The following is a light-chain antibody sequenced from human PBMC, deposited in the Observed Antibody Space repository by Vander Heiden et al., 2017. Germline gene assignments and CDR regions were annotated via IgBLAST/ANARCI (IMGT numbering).Light chain of an antibody. CDR3: SAWDNSLNAWV. V-gene: IGLV1-44*01. Sequence: QPVPTQPPSASGTPGQRVTISCSGSSSNIGSRTVNWYQHLPGTAPKLLIYNNNQRPSGVPDRISASKSGTSASLAVSGLQSEDEADYYCSAWDNSLNAWVFGGGTKLTVL. J-gene: IGLJ3*02. CDR2: NNN. CDR1: SSNIGSRT.